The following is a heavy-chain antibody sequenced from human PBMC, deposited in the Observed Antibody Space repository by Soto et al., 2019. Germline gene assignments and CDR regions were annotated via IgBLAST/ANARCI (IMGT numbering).Heavy chain of an antibody. J-gene: IGHJ6*02. CDR3: ADFGVVFNVYYGMAV. V-gene: IGHV3-23*01. Sequence: EVQLLESGGGLVQPGGSLRLSCAASGFTFSSYAMSWVRQALVKGLEWVSAISGSGGSTYYADSVKGLFTISRDNAKNTLYLQMNRVRAEDTAVYYCADFGVVFNVYYGMAVWGQGTTVTVSS. CDR1: GFTFSSYA. CDR2: ISGSGGST. D-gene: IGHD3-22*01.